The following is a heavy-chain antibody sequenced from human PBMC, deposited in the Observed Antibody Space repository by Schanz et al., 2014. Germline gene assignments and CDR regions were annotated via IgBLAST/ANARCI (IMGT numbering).Heavy chain of an antibody. D-gene: IGHD3-9*01. CDR2: ITYKGVTI. J-gene: IGHJ2*01. CDR3: AKALVVDCGNGCFNWYIDL. CDR1: GITFSSHS. Sequence: EVHLVESGGGLVQPGGSLRLSCAASGITFSSHSFNWVRQAPGKGLEWISYITYKGVTIYYAESVKGRFTISRDNAKTSPYLQINSPAAEDTAVYICAKALVVDCGNGCFNWYIDLWGRGTLVTVSS. V-gene: IGHV3-48*01.